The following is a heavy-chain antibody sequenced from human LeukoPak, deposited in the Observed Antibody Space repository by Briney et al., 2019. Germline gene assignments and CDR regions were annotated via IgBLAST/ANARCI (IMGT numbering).Heavy chain of an antibody. J-gene: IGHJ4*02. D-gene: IGHD6-13*01. CDR1: GFTFSSYA. CDR2: ISGSGGST. Sequence: GGSLRLSCAASGFTFSSYAMSWVRQAPGKGLEWVSAISGSGGSTDYADSVKGRFIISRDNSKNTLSLQMNSLRVEDTAIYYCGKDPPSKAATGKAGYWGQGTLVP. CDR3: GKDPPSKAATGKAGY. V-gene: IGHV3-23*01.